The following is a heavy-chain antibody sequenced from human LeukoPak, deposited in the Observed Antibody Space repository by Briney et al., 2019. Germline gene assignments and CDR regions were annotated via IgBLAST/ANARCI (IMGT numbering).Heavy chain of an antibody. CDR1: GYTFTGYY. V-gene: IGHV1-58*02. J-gene: IGHJ3*02. CDR2: IIVGSGNT. D-gene: IGHD4-23*01. CDR3: AAEIYGGNSDCCSFDI. Sequence: ASVKVSCKASGYTFTGYYMHWVRQAPGQGLEWIGWIIVGSGNTNYAQKVQERVTITRDMSTNIAYMELTSLGSEDTAVYYCAAEIYGGNSDCCSFDIWGQGTMVTVSS.